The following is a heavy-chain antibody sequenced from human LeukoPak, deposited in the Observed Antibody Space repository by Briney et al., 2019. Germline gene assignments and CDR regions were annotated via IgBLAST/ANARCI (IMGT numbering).Heavy chain of an antibody. J-gene: IGHJ4*02. D-gene: IGHD3-9*01. CDR2: IRYDGSNK. Sequence: GGSLRLSCAACGFNFSSYGMHWVRQAPGKGLEWVAFIRYDGSNKFYADSVRGRFTISRDNSNNTLYLQMNSPRAEHPTLYYCAKASYILTGYYHFDYWGQGTLVTVSS. CDR1: GFNFSSYG. CDR3: AKASYILTGYYHFDY. V-gene: IGHV3-30*02.